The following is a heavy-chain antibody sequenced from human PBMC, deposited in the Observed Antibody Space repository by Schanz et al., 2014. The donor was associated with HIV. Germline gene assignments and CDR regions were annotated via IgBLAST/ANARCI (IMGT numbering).Heavy chain of an antibody. J-gene: IGHJ3*02. CDR2: ISHDGSNK. V-gene: IGHV3-33*05. CDR3: PPPPPTKYYYDSSGVRGAFDI. D-gene: IGHD3-22*01. CDR1: GFTFSSYA. Sequence: QVQLVESGGSVVQPGRSLRLSCAASGFTFSSYAMHWVRQAPGKGLEWVTVISHDGSNKYYADSVKGRFTISRDNAKKSFSLPLNILRDVDTAFSYSPPPPPTKYYYDSSGVRGAFDIWGQGTMVTVSS.